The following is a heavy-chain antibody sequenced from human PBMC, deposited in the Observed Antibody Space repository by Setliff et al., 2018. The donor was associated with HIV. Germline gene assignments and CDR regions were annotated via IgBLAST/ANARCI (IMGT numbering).Heavy chain of an antibody. Sequence: SETLSLTCTVSGGSISSYYWSWIRQPPGKGLEWIGYIYYSGSTNYNPSLKSRVTISVDTSKNQFSLKLSSVTAADTAVYYCARSPHNYDILTGYRSRGGAFDIWGQGTMVTV. J-gene: IGHJ3*02. D-gene: IGHD3-9*01. CDR1: GGSISSYY. CDR3: ARSPHNYDILTGYRSRGGAFDI. CDR2: IYYSGST. V-gene: IGHV4-59*01.